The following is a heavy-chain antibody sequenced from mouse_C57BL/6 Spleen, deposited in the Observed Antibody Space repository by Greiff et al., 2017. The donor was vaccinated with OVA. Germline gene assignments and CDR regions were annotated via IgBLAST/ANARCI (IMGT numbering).Heavy chain of an antibody. V-gene: IGHV1-26*01. CDR3: ARWLLRDY. Sequence: VEPGASVKISCKASGYTFTDYYMNWVKQSHGKSLEWIGDINPNNGGTSYNQKFKGKATLTVDKSSSTAYMELRSLTSEDSAVYYCARWLLRDYWGQGTTLTVSS. CDR2: INPNNGGT. D-gene: IGHD2-3*01. CDR1: GYTFTDYY. J-gene: IGHJ2*01.